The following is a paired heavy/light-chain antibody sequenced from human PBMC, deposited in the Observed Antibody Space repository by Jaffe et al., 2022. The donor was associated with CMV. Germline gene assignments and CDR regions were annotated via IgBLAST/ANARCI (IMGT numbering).Light chain of an antibody. Sequence: EIVMTQSPATLSVSPGQRASLSCKASQSVSGNLAWYQQKPGQPPRLLIYGASTRAPAIPARFSGSGSGTEFTLTISSLQSEDFAVYFCQQYVDWPRTFGQGTKVELK. CDR1: QSVSGN. CDR2: GAS. J-gene: IGKJ1*01. V-gene: IGKV3-15*01. CDR3: QQYVDWPRT.
Heavy chain of an antibody. Sequence: EVQLVESGGTVVQPGGSLRLSCVASGFAFEHHTMHWLRQAPGKGLEWISLITWNGDADTTHYADSVTGRFTISRDNSKNSLYLHMHSLRIEDTAFYYCAKDFTVYSIGGYFDSWGQGSLVTVSS. CDR3: AKDFTVYSIGGYFDS. J-gene: IGHJ4*02. CDR1: GFAFEHHT. D-gene: IGHD1-26*01. V-gene: IGHV3-43*01. CDR2: ITWNGDADTT.